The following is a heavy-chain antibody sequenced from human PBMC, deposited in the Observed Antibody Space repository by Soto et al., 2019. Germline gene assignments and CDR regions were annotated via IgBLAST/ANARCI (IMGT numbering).Heavy chain of an antibody. J-gene: IGHJ3*02. D-gene: IGHD4-17*01. V-gene: IGHV1-3*01. CDR1: GYTFTSYA. CDR3: AMGYHGDYRRADAFDI. CDR2: INAGNGNT. Sequence: GASVKVSCKASGYTFTSYAMHWVRQAPGQRLEWMGWINAGNGNTKYSQKFQGRVTITRDTSASTAYMELSSLRSEDTAVYYCAMGYHGDYRRADAFDIWGQGTMVTVSS.